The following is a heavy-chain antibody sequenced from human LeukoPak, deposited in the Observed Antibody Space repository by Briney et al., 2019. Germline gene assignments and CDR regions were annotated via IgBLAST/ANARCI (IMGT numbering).Heavy chain of an antibody. J-gene: IGHJ4*02. CDR3: ARALGYSYGGRDY. CDR1: GGSFSGYY. V-gene: IGHV4-34*01. Sequence: SATLSLTCAVYGGSFSGYYWSWIRQPPGKGLEWIGEINHSGSTNYNPSLKSRVTISVDTSKNQFSLKLSSVTAADTAVYYCARALGYSYGGRDYWGQGTLVTVSS. D-gene: IGHD5-18*01. CDR2: INHSGST.